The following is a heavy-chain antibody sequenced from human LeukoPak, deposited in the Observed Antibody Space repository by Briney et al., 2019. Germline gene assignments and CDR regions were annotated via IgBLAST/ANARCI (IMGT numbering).Heavy chain of an antibody. CDR3: ASAYTYVRLGDH. V-gene: IGHV3-74*01. Sequence: GGSLRLSCSASGFTFSNYWMHWVRQAPGKGLVWVARTNLHGTTVDYADSVRGRFTISRDNAKNTLFLQMNSLRVEDTAVYYCASAYTYVRLGDHWGQGTLVTVSS. J-gene: IGHJ4*02. D-gene: IGHD3-16*01. CDR2: TNLHGTTV. CDR1: GFTFSNYW.